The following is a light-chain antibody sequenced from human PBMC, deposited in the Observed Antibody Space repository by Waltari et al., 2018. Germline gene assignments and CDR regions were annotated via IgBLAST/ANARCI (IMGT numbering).Light chain of an antibody. V-gene: IGKV1-39*01. Sequence: IQMTQSPSVLSASAGDRIIITCRASQTIGSYLNYQHKPGKAPKLLIYAASRLQTGVPSRFTGSGSGTDFTLTITSLQPEDFATYYCQQSYLTWTFGQGTKVDVK. J-gene: IGKJ1*01. CDR2: AAS. CDR3: QQSYLTWT. CDR1: QTIGSY.